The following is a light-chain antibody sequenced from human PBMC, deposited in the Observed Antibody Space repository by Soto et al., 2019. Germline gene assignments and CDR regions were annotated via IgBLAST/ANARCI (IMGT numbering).Light chain of an antibody. CDR2: DAS. Sequence: EIVLTQSPATLSLSPGERATLSCRASQSVSSYLAWYQQKPGQAPRLLIFDASNRATGIPARLRGSGSGTDFTLTISSLGPEDFAVYYCQQRSNWPPYTFGQGAKLEIK. J-gene: IGKJ2*01. CDR3: QQRSNWPPYT. CDR1: QSVSSY. V-gene: IGKV3-11*01.